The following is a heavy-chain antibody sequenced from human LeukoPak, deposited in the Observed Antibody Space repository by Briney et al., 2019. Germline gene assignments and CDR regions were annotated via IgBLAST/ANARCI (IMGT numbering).Heavy chain of an antibody. CDR3: GRQHAAAAGKSIDY. V-gene: IGHV4-39*01. D-gene: IGHD6-13*01. Sequence: SQTLTLTCTVSNGTISSGGNYWIRIAPRPGQELESIVCIYYSRSTYYNSSHSRRTIISVDTSKNQFSLKLSSVTAAESAVYYCGRQHAAAAGKSIDYWGQGNLVTVSS. J-gene: IGHJ4*02. CDR2: IYYSRST. CDR1: NGTISSGGNY.